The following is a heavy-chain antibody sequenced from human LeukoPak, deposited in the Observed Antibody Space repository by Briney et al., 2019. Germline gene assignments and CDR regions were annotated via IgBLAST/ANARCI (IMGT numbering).Heavy chain of an antibody. CDR3: AGGGYGSGTPSYFDY. J-gene: IGHJ4*02. CDR2: IYHSGST. V-gene: IGHV4-4*02. D-gene: IGHD3-10*01. Sequence: PSETLSLTCAVSGGSISSSNWWSWVRQPPGKGLEWIGEIYHSGSTNYNPSLKSRVTISVDKSKNQFSLKLSSVTAADTAVYYCAGGGYGSGTPSYFDYWGQGTLVTVSS. CDR1: GGSISSSNW.